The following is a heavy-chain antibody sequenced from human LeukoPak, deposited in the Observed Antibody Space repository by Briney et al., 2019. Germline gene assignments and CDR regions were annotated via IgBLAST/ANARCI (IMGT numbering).Heavy chain of an antibody. CDR1: GYSFTSYW. CDR3: ARRSYYYDSSGYYSAFDI. Sequence: TGESLKISCKGSGYSFTSYWIGWVRQMPGKGLEWMGIIYPGDSDTRYSPSFQGQVTISADKSISTAYLQWSSLKASDTAMYYCARRSYYYDSSGYYSAFDIWGQGTMVTVSS. J-gene: IGHJ3*02. V-gene: IGHV5-51*01. CDR2: IYPGDSDT. D-gene: IGHD3-22*01.